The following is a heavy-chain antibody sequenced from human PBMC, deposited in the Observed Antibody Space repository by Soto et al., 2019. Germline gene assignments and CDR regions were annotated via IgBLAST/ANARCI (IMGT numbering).Heavy chain of an antibody. J-gene: IGHJ5*02. CDR2: IYYSGST. CDR1: GGSISSYY. D-gene: IGHD3-10*01. V-gene: IGHV4-59*08. CDR3: ARHAVLLWFGELLYWFDP. Sequence: SETLSLTCTVSGGSISSYYWSWIRQPPGKGLEWIGYIYYSGSTNYNPSLKSRVTISVDTSKNQFSLKLSSVTAADTAVYYCARHAVLLWFGELLYWFDPWGQGTLVTVSS.